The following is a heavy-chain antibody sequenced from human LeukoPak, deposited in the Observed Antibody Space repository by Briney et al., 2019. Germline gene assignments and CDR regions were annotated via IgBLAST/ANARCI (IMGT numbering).Heavy chain of an antibody. CDR1: GYTFINYG. CDR2: INAVNGDT. V-gene: IGHV1-3*01. Sequence: ASVKVSCKTSGYTFINYGLHWVRQAPGQGLEWMGWINAVNGDTKYSQKFQGRVTITRDTSASTTYMELSDVTSEDTAVYYCARDLSNYYESSGNFDYWGQGTLVTVSS. J-gene: IGHJ4*02. CDR3: ARDLSNYYESSGNFDY. D-gene: IGHD3-22*01.